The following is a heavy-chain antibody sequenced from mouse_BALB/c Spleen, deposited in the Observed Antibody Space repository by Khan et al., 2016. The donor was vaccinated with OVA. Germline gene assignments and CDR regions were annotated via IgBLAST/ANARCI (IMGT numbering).Heavy chain of an antibody. CDR2: IYPGSDNT. J-gene: IGHJ1*01. V-gene: IGHV1-77*01. D-gene: IGHD1-1*01. Sequence: LEESGPELVKPGASVKMSCKASGYTFTDYVINWVKQRTGQGLEWIGEIYPGSDNTNYNEKFEGKATLTADKSSSTAYMQLSSLTSEDSAVYFCARPTYYYVSNSYWHFAGWGAGTTVTVSS. CDR1: GYTFTDYV. CDR3: ARPTYYYVSNSYWHFAG.